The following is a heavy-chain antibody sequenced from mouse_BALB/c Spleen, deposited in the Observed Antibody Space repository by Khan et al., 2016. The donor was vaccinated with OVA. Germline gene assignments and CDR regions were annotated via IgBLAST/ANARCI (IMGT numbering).Heavy chain of an antibody. CDR2: IYPGDGRT. J-gene: IGHJ1*01. Sequence: QVQLKQSGLELVNPGASVKMSCKASGDTFISYYIHWVKQRPGQGLEWIGWIYPGDGRTKYNEKFKGKTTLTADKSSSTAYMLLSSLTSGDSAIYFCAISYYGSFWYFDVWGAGTTVTVSS. D-gene: IGHD1-1*01. CDR3: AISYYGSFWYFDV. V-gene: IGHV1S56*01. CDR1: GDTFISYY.